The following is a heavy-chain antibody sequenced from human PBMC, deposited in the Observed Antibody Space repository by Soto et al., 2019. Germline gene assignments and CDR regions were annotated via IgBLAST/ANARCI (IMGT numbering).Heavy chain of an antibody. CDR1: GGSISSSSYY. D-gene: IGHD3-10*01. J-gene: IGHJ6*02. V-gene: IGHV4-39*07. CDR3: ARDKVLWFGELYYGMDV. CDR2: IYHSGST. Sequence: SETLSLTCTVSGGSISSSSYYWGWIRQPPGKGLEWIGSIYHSGSTNYNPSLKSRVTISVDKSKNQFSLKLSSVTAADTAVYYCARDKVLWFGELYYGMDVWGQGTTVTVSS.